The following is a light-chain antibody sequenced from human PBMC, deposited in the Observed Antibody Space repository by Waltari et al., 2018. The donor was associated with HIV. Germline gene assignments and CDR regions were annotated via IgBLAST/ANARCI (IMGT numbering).Light chain of an antibody. J-gene: IGLJ7*01. Sequence: TISCYGSTSNIGSNYVHWYQHLPGTAPKLLIYGLNERPSGVSDRFSGSKSGTSASLAISGLRSEDEGDYSCAAWDDSLGGPVFGGGTQLTVL. CDR1: TSNIGSNY. CDR3: AAWDDSLGGPV. V-gene: IGLV1-47*01. CDR2: GLN.